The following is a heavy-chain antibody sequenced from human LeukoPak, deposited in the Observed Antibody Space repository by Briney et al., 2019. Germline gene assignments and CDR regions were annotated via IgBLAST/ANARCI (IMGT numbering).Heavy chain of an antibody. CDR2: ISAYNGNT. Sequence: ASVKVSCKGSGYTLSNHAFSWVRQAPGQGLEWMGWISAYNGNTNYAQKLQGRVTMTTDTSTSTAYMELRSLRSDDTAVYYCARDEGDFGVVTIDYWGQGTLVTVSS. J-gene: IGHJ4*02. V-gene: IGHV1-18*04. D-gene: IGHD3-3*01. CDR1: GYTLSNHA. CDR3: ARDEGDFGVVTIDY.